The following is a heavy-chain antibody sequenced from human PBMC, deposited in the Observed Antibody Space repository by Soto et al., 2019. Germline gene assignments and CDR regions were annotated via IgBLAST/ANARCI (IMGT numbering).Heavy chain of an antibody. CDR1: GFTFSSYG. Sequence: GGSLRLSCAASGFTFSSYGMHWVRQAPGKGLEWVAVISYDGSNKYYADSVKGRFTISRDNSKNTLYLQMNSLRAEDTAVYYCAKDGPYGSGSYYYKYYYYGMDVWGQGTTVTVSS. D-gene: IGHD3-10*01. CDR3: AKDGPYGSGSYYYKYYYYGMDV. J-gene: IGHJ6*02. CDR2: ISYDGSNK. V-gene: IGHV3-30*18.